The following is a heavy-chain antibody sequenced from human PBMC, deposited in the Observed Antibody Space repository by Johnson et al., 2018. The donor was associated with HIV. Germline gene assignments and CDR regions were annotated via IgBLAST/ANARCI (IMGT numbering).Heavy chain of an antibody. Sequence: VQLVESGGGLVQPGRSLRLSCAASGFTFDDYAMHWVRQAPGKGLEWVSGISWNSGSIGYADSVKGRFTISRDNSKNTLYLQMNSLRAEDTAVYYCARDLTSGSYSGSAFDIWGQGTMVTVSS. V-gene: IGHV3-9*01. CDR3: ARDLTSGSYSGSAFDI. J-gene: IGHJ3*02. CDR1: GFTFDDYA. D-gene: IGHD1-26*01. CDR2: ISWNSGSI.